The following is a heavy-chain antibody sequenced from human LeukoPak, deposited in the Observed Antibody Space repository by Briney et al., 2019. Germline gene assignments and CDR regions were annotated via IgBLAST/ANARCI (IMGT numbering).Heavy chain of an antibody. V-gene: IGHV3-23*01. Sequence: AGSLRLSCAASGFSLSIYAMSWVRQAPGKGLEWVSAITDSGGSTYHADSVKGRFTISRDNSKNTLFLQMNSLRVEDTAVYYCAKGSSSSRPYYFDYWGQGTLVTVSS. CDR1: GFSLSIYA. J-gene: IGHJ4*02. CDR2: ITDSGGST. CDR3: AKGSSSSRPYYFDY. D-gene: IGHD6-6*01.